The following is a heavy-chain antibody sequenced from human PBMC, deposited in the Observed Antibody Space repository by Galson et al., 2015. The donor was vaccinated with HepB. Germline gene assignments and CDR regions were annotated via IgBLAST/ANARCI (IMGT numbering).Heavy chain of an antibody. CDR2: ISYDGSNK. V-gene: IGHV3-30*18. CDR1: GFTFSSYG. Sequence: SLRLSCAASGFTFSSYGMHWVRQAPGKGLEWVAVISYDGSNKYYADSVKGRFTISRDNSKNTLYLQMNSLRAEDTAVYYCAKDERIFYDFWESGNYYGMDVWGQGTTVTVSS. CDR3: AKDERIFYDFWESGNYYGMDV. J-gene: IGHJ6*02. D-gene: IGHD3-3*01.